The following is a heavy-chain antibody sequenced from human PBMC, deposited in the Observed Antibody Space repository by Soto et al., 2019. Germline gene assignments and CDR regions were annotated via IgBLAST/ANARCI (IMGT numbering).Heavy chain of an antibody. V-gene: IGHV3-74*01. CDR1: GFTFSSYW. Sequence: GGSLSLSCAASGFTFSSYWMHWVRQAPGKGLVWVSRINSDGSSTSYADSVKGRFTIARDNAKNTLYLQMNSLRAEDTAVYYCASSEITFGGVIVHYYFDYWGQGTLVTVSS. CDR2: INSDGSST. CDR3: ASSEITFGGVIVHYYFDY. J-gene: IGHJ4*02. D-gene: IGHD3-16*02.